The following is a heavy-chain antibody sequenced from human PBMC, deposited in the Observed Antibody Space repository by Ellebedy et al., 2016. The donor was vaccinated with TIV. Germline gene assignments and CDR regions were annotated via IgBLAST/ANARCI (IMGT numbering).Heavy chain of an antibody. D-gene: IGHD6-6*01. V-gene: IGHV3-53*01. CDR2: IYSGGST. J-gene: IGHJ6*02. CDR1: GFTVSSNY. Sequence: GGSLRLXXAASGFTVSSNYMSWVRQAPGKGLEWVSVIYSGGSTYYADSVKGRFTISRDNSKNTLYLQMNSLRAEDTAVYYCARVRIVQGVAARYYYGMDVWGQGTTVTVSS. CDR3: ARVRIVQGVAARYYYGMDV.